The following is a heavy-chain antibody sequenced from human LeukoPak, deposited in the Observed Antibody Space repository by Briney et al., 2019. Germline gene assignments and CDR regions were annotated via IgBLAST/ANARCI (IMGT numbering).Heavy chain of an antibody. V-gene: IGHV3-11*06. CDR2: ISSSSSYT. Sequence: GGSLRLSCAASGFTFSDYYMGWIRQAPGKGLEWVSYISSSSSYTNYADSVKGRFTISRDNAKNSLYLQMSSLRAEDTAVYYCARVRAIVVVPAALYYFDYWGQGTLVTVSS. CDR3: ARVRAIVVVPAALYYFDY. J-gene: IGHJ4*02. D-gene: IGHD2-2*01. CDR1: GFTFSDYY.